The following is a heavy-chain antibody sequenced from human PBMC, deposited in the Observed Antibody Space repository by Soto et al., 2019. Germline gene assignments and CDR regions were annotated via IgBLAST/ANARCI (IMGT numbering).Heavy chain of an antibody. Sequence: TLSLTRNFSGGSHNSGGYCRGWIRQNPGKGLEWSGYIHYRGRTSYNPPLKNRGSISLDKSGHHSSLKLASATVADKAVYYCARCRDAFGFDTWGQGILVTVSS. CDR1: GGSHNSGGYC. J-gene: IGHJ4*02. D-gene: IGHD2-15*01. CDR3: ARCRDAFGFDT. V-gene: IGHV4-31*03. CDR2: IHYRGRT.